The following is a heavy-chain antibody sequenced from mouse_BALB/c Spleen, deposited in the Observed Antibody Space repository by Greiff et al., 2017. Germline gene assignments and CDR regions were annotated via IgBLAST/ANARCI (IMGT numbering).Heavy chain of an antibody. Sequence: EVNVVESGGGLVKPGGSLKLSCAASGFTFSSYGMSWVRQTPDKRLEWVATISSGGSYTYYPDSVKGRFTISRDNAKNTLYLQMSSLKSEDTAMYYCARHRSPRGQGTSVTVSS. CDR3: ARHRSP. CDR2: ISSGGSYT. D-gene: IGHD1-1*01. V-gene: IGHV5-6*03. J-gene: IGHJ4*01. CDR1: GFTFSSYG.